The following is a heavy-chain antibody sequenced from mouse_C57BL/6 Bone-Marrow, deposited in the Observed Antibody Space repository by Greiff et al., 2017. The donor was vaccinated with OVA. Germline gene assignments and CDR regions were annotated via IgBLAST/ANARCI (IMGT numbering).Heavy chain of an antibody. V-gene: IGHV1-72*01. CDR3: ARDGLLLRYWYFDG. J-gene: IGHJ1*03. D-gene: IGHD1-1*01. CDR2: IDPNSGGT. Sequence: VQLQQPGAELVKPGASVKLSCKASGYTFTSSWLHWVKRRPGRGLVWIGRIDPNSGGTKYNEKFKSKATLTVDKPSSTDYMQLSSLTSEDSAVYYGARDGLLLRYWYFDGWGTGTTVTVAS. CDR1: GYTFTSSW.